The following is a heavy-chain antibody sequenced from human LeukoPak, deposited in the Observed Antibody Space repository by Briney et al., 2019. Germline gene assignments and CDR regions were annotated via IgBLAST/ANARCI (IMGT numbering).Heavy chain of an antibody. J-gene: IGHJ4*02. CDR2: IYTSGST. V-gene: IGHV4-61*02. CDR3: ARDRSDSSGYYYFDY. D-gene: IGHD3-22*01. Sequence: PSQTLSLTCTVSGSSISSGSYYWSWIRQPAGKGLEWIGRIYTSGSTNYNPSLKSRVTISVDTSKNQFSLKLSSVTAADTAVYYCARDRSDSSGYYYFDYWGQGTLVTVSS. CDR1: GSSISSGSYY.